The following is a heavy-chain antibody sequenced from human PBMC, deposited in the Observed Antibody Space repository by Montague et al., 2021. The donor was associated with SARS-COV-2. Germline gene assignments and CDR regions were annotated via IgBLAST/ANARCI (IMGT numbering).Heavy chain of an antibody. D-gene: IGHD3-3*01. CDR2: INHGGNT. CDR3: ARHWKRITIFGVVTDAFDY. J-gene: IGHJ4*02. Sequence: SETLSLTCAVHGGSFSGYYWNWIRQPPGKGLESIGEINHGGNTNYNPSLKNRLTISVDTSKNQFSLKLTSVAATDTAVYYCARHWKRITIFGVVTDAFDYWGQGTLVTVSS. CDR1: GGSFSGYY. V-gene: IGHV4-34*01.